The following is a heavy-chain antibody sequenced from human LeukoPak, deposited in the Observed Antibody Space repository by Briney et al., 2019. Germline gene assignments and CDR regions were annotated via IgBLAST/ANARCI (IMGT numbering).Heavy chain of an antibody. CDR2: ISRSGSTI. CDR1: GFTFIDYY. CDR3: ARDCRPHYYGSSSASDY. Sequence: PGGSLRLSCAASGFTFIDYYMCWIRQAPGKGLEWVSYISRSGSTIYYADSVKGRFTISRDNAKNSLYLQMNSLRVEDTAVYYCARDCRPHYYGSSSASDYWGEGTLVTVSP. J-gene: IGHJ4*02. V-gene: IGHV3-11*01. D-gene: IGHD3-22*01.